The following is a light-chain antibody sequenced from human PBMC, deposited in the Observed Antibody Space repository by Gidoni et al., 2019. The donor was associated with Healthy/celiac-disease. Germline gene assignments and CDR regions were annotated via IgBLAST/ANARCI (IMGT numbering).Light chain of an antibody. CDR3: QQYDNLPLT. V-gene: IGKV1-33*01. CDR2: DAS. CDR1: QDISNY. J-gene: IGKJ4*01. Sequence: DIQMTQSPSSLSASVGDRVTITCQASQDISNYLNWYQQKPGKAPKLLIYDASNLETGVPSSFSGSGSGTDFTFTISRLQPEDIATYYCQQYDNLPLTFGGGTKVEIQ.